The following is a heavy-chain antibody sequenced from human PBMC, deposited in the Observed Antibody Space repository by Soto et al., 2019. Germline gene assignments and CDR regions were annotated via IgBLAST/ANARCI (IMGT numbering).Heavy chain of an antibody. Sequence: QVQMVESGGGVVQPGRSLRLSCAASGFTFSSYGMHWVRQAPGKGLEWVAVISYDGSNKYYADSVKGRFTISRDNSKNTLYLQMNSLRAEDTAVYYCARTTAPSGALDVWGQGTTVPVSS. J-gene: IGHJ6*02. CDR2: ISYDGSNK. D-gene: IGHD4-17*01. V-gene: IGHV3-30*03. CDR1: GFTFSSYG. CDR3: ARTTAPSGALDV.